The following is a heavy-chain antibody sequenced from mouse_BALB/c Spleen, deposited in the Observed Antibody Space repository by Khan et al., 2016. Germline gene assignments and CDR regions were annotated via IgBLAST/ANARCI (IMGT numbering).Heavy chain of an antibody. Sequence: QIQLVQSGPELKKPGETVKISCKASGYTFTNYGMNWVKQAPGKGLKWMGWINTNTGEPTYAEEFKGRFAFSLETSASTAYLQLNNLKNEDTATXFCAEDYYGSNWFAYWGQGTLVTVSA. V-gene: IGHV9-3*02. J-gene: IGHJ3*01. CDR1: GYTFTNYG. CDR3: AEDYYGSNWFAY. CDR2: INTNTGEP. D-gene: IGHD1-1*01.